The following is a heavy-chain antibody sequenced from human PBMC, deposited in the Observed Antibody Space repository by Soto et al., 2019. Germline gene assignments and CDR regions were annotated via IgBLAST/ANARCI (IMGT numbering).Heavy chain of an antibody. CDR2: ISSSSSYI. CDR3: ARDLVLSGGDGRFDYGDYGRVGYYYYYMDV. CDR1: GFTFSSYS. J-gene: IGHJ6*03. V-gene: IGHV3-21*01. D-gene: IGHD4-17*01. Sequence: GGSLRLSCAASGFTFSSYSMNWVRQAPGKGLEWVSSISSSSSYIYYADSVKGRFTISRDNAKNSLYLQMNSLRAEDTAVYYCARDLVLSGGDGRFDYGDYGRVGYYYYYMDVWGKGTTVTVSS.